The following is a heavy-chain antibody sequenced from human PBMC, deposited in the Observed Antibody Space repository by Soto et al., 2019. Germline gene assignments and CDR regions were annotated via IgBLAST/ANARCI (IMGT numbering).Heavy chain of an antibody. CDR2: IYHSGST. Sequence: SETLSLTCAVSGGSISSSNWWSWVRQPPGKGLEWIGEIYHSGSTNYNPSLKSRVTISVDKSKNQFSLKLSSVTAADTAVYYCTGGSGSSNYYYYYGMDVWGQGTTVTVSS. D-gene: IGHD3-10*01. V-gene: IGHV4-4*02. J-gene: IGHJ6*02. CDR1: GGSISSSNW. CDR3: TGGSGSSNYYYYYGMDV.